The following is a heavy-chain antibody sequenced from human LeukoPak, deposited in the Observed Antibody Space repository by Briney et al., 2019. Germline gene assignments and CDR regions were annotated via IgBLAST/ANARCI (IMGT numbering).Heavy chain of an antibody. CDR3: ARAAAVVTFLGTKYNWFDP. D-gene: IGHD4-23*01. V-gene: IGHV1-69*05. CDR1: GVTFTSYA. Sequence: ASVKVSCKASGVTFTSYAISWVRQAAGHGLEWMGGIIPIFGTANYAQKFQGRVKITTDESTSTAYMELSSLRSEDTAVYYCARAAAVVTFLGTKYNWFDPWGQGTLVTVSS. CDR2: IIPIFGTA. J-gene: IGHJ5*02.